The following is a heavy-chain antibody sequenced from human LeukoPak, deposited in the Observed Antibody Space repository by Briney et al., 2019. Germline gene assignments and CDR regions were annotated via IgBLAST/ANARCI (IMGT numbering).Heavy chain of an antibody. CDR1: GFTFSSYW. Sequence: PGGSLRLSCTASGFTFSSYWMSWVRQAPGKGLEWVANINKDGSGKYYVDSVKGRFTISRDNAKNSLHLQMNSLRAEDTAVYYCARDSGPLDYWGQGTLVTVSS. J-gene: IGHJ4*02. V-gene: IGHV3-7*01. D-gene: IGHD2-15*01. CDR2: INKDGSGK. CDR3: ARDSGPLDY.